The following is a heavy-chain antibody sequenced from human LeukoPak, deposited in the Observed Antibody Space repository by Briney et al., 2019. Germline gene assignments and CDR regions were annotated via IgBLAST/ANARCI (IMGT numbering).Heavy chain of an antibody. V-gene: IGHV1-46*01. CDR1: GYTFTTYY. CDR2: INPSGSKT. D-gene: IGHD1-26*01. Sequence: ASVKVSCKASGYTFTTYYMHWVRQAPGQGLEWIGIINPSGSKTYYAQKFQGRVTMTRDMSTSTVYMELSSLRSEDTAVYYCARDRSDAGEPDNWFDPWGQGTLVTVSS. J-gene: IGHJ5*02. CDR3: ARDRSDAGEPDNWFDP.